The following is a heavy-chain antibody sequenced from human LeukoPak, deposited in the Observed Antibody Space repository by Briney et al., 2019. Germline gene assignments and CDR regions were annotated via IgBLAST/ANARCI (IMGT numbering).Heavy chain of an antibody. CDR1: GFTFSDYY. D-gene: IGHD5-12*01. J-gene: IGHJ5*02. CDR2: ISSSSSYI. CDR3: ARDSYGTSGYQGWFDP. V-gene: IGHV3-11*06. Sequence: GGSLRLSCAASGFTFSDYYMSWIRQAPGKGLEWVSSISSSSSYIYYADSVKGRFTISRDNAKNSLYLQMNSLRAEDTAVYYCARDSYGTSGYQGWFDPWGQGTLVTVSS.